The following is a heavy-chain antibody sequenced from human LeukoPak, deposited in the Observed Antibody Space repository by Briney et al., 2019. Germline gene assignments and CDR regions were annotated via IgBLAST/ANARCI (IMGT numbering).Heavy chain of an antibody. D-gene: IGHD2-21*01. Sequence: GGSLKLSCAASGFSFSDSPIHWVRQASGKGLEWVGRIRSKDQNSATAYAESVKGRFTISIDDSKNMAYLQMNSLRIEDTAVYYCESSITKAGGSWGQGTLVTVSS. CDR2: IRSKDQNSAT. V-gene: IGHV3-73*01. CDR1: GFSFSDSP. J-gene: IGHJ5*02. CDR3: ESSITKAGGS.